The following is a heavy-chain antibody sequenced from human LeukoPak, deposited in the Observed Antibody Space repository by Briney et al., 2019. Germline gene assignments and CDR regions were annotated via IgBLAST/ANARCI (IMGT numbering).Heavy chain of an antibody. D-gene: IGHD3-3*01. V-gene: IGHV1-8*03. CDR3: ARGHRQRYPIFGAGDWFDP. J-gene: IGHJ5*02. CDR1: GYTFTSYG. CDR2: MNPNSGNT. Sequence: ASVKVSCKASGYTFTSYGISWVRQATGQGLEWMGWMNPNSGNTGYAQKFQGRVTITRNTSISTAYMELSSLRSEDTAVYYCARGHRQRYPIFGAGDWFDPWGQGTLVTVSS.